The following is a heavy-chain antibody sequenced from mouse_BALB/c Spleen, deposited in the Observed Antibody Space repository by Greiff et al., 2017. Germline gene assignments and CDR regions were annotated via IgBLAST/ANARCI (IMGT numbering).Heavy chain of an antibody. CDR1: GFTFSSFG. D-gene: IGHD2-4*01. J-gene: IGHJ2*01. CDR3: ARLDYDYDDY. CDR2: ISSGSSTI. Sequence: DVKLVESGGGLVQPGGSRKLSCAASGFTFSSFGMHWVRQAPEKGLEWVAYISSGSSTIYYADTVKGRFTISRDNPKNTLFLQMTSLRSEDTAMYYCARLDYDYDDYWGQGTTLTVSS. V-gene: IGHV5-17*02.